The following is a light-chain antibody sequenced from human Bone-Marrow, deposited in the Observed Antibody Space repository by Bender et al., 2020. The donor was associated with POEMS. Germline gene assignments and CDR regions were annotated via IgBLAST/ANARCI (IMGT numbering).Light chain of an antibody. J-gene: IGLJ3*02. CDR2: SNY. CDR3: AAWDDKLNGWV. V-gene: IGLV1-44*01. Sequence: QSVLTQPPSASGTPGQRVTISCSGSRSNFGSNYVYWYQHLPGTAPRLVVYSNYQRPSGVPDRFSGSKSGTSASLAISGLQSHDEADYYCAAWDDKLNGWVFGGGTKLTVL. CDR1: RSNFGSNY.